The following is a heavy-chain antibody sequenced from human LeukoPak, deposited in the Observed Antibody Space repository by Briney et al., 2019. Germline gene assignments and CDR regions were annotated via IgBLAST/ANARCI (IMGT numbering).Heavy chain of an antibody. CDR2: ISYDGSNK. CDR1: GFTFSSYA. D-gene: IGHD3-10*01. CDR3: ARALFNEVGGFGELLFPYGMDV. Sequence: GRSLRLSCAASGFTFSSYAMHWVRQAPGKGLEWVAVISYDGSNKYYADSVKGRFTISRDNSKNTLYLQMNSLRAEDTAVYYCARALFNEVGGFGELLFPYGMDVWGKGTTVTVSS. J-gene: IGHJ6*04. V-gene: IGHV3-30*04.